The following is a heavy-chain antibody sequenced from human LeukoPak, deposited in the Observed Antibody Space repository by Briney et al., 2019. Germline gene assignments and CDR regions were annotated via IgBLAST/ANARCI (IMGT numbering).Heavy chain of an antibody. Sequence: PGRPLRLSCTASGFTFGDYAMSWVRQAPGKGLEWVGFIRSKPYGGTTEYAASVKDRFTISRDDSKSVAYLQTNSLKTEDTAVYYCTRGDFYHSSGYYFLFDYWGQGTLVAVSS. CDR3: TRGDFYHSSGYYFLFDY. CDR2: IRSKPYGGTT. J-gene: IGHJ4*02. D-gene: IGHD3-22*01. V-gene: IGHV3-49*04. CDR1: GFTFGDYA.